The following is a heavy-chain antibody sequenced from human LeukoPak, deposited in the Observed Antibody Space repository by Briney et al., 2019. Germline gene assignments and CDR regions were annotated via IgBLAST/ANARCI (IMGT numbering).Heavy chain of an antibody. V-gene: IGHV5-51*01. CDR1: GYSFTSYW. D-gene: IGHD3-22*01. J-gene: IGHJ1*01. Sequence: GESLQISCQGSGYSFTSYWIGWVRQMPGKGLEWMGIIYPGDSDTRYSPSFQGQVTISADKSISTAYLQWSSLKASDTAMYYCARLDSSGYYYVAEYFQHWGQGTLVTVSS. CDR2: IYPGDSDT. CDR3: ARLDSSGYYYVAEYFQH.